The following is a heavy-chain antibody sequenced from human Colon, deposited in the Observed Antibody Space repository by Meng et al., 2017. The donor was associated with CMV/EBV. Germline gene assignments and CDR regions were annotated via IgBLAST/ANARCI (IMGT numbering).Heavy chain of an antibody. CDR3: ARVPYSSHSGLDF. CDR1: GYTFNNYW. Sequence: GESLKISCAGSGYTFNNYWMHWVRQAPGKGLVWVARINSDGGKTSYPDAVRGRFTVSRDNAKNSLYLQMNSLGADDTAVYYCARVPYSSHSGLDFWGQGTLVTVSS. CDR2: INSDGGKT. J-gene: IGHJ1*01. D-gene: IGHD6-13*01. V-gene: IGHV3-74*01.